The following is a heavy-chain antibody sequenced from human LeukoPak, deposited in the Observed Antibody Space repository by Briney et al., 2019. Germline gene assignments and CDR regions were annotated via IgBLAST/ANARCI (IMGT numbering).Heavy chain of an antibody. V-gene: IGHV1-2*02. J-gene: IGHJ4*02. CDR2: INPNSGGT. CDR1: GYTFTGYY. Sequence: ASVKVSCKASGYTFTGYYMHWVRQAPGQGLEWMGWINPNSGGTNYAQKFQGRVTMTRDTSISTAYMELSRLRSDDTAVYYCARAPENSGYDLFDYWGQGTLVTVSS. CDR3: ARAPENSGYDLFDY. D-gene: IGHD5-12*01.